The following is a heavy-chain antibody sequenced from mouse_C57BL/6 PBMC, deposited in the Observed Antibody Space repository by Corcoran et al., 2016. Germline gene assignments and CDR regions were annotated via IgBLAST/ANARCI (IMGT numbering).Heavy chain of an antibody. CDR2: INTYTGMP. CDR1: GYTFTTYG. V-gene: IGHV9-3*01. J-gene: IGHJ4*01. CDR3: SRENDIY. Sequence: QIQLVQSGPEMKKPGETVKISCKASGYTFTTYGMSGVKQALGKGLKWMGLINTYTGMPTYADDFKGRFAFSLETSASTAYLQINNLKNEDTARDFCSRENDIYWVQGTSVTVSS.